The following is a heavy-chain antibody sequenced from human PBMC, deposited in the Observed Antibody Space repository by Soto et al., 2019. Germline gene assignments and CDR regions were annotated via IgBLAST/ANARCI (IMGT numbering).Heavy chain of an antibody. CDR1: GGTFSSYA. D-gene: IGHD6-19*01. V-gene: IGHV1-69*12. J-gene: IGHJ5*02. CDR2: IIPIFGTA. CDR3: ARAIREQWLGGNWFDP. Sequence: QVQLVQSGAEVKKPGSSVKVSCKASGGTFSSYAISWVRQAPGQGLEWMGGIIPIFGTANYAQKFQGRVTITADEATSTAYMELSSMRSEDTVVYYCARAIREQWLGGNWFDPWGQGTLVTVSS.